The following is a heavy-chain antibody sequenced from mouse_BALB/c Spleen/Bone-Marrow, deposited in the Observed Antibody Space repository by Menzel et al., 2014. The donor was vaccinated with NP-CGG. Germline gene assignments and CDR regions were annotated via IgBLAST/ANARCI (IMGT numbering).Heavy chain of an antibody. Sequence: QVQLQQSGAELAKPGAPVKMSCKASGYNFISYWMHWVKQRPGQGLEWIGYINPSTGYTEYNQKFKDKATLTADKSSSKAYMQLSSLTSEDSAVYYCARNYDYDGGYYAKDYWGQGASVTVSS. CDR3: ARNYDYDGGYYAKDY. V-gene: IGHV1-7*01. CDR2: INPSTGYT. CDR1: GYNFISYW. J-gene: IGHJ4*01. D-gene: IGHD2-4*01.